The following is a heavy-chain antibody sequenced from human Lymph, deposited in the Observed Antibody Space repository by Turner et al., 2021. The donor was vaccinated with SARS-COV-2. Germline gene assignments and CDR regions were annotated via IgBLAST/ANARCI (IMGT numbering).Heavy chain of an antibody. D-gene: IGHD3-3*01. CDR2: IYPGDSDT. Sequence: EVQLVQSGAEVKKPGESLKISCRPSGYSFTTYWIGWARQMPGKGLEWMGIIYPGDSDTRYSPAFQGQVTISAVKSISTAYLQWSSLKASDTAMYYCARREWGGSLGHIDYWGQGTLVTVSS. CDR1: GYSFTTYW. J-gene: IGHJ4*02. V-gene: IGHV5-51*01. CDR3: ARREWGGSLGHIDY.